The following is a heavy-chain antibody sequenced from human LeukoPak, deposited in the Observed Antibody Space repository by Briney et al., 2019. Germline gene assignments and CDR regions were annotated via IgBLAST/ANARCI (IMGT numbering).Heavy chain of an antibody. V-gene: IGHV4-34*01. CDR1: GESFSGYY. CDR2: INHSGST. D-gene: IGHD3-22*01. Sequence: SETLSLTCAVYGESFSGYYWSWIRQPPGKGLEWIGEINHSGSTNYNPSLKSRGTISVDTSKNQFSLKLSSVTAADTAVYYCARGVARTYYSDTSGYAAADYWGQGTLVTVSS. CDR3: ARGVARTYYSDTSGYAAADY. J-gene: IGHJ4*02.